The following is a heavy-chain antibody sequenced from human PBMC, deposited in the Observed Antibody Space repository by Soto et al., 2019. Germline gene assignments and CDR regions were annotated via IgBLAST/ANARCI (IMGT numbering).Heavy chain of an antibody. V-gene: IGHV3-30*18. J-gene: IGHJ4*02. CDR1: GFTFSSYG. D-gene: IGHD6-19*01. Sequence: QVQLVESGGGVVQPGRSLRLSCAASGFTFSSYGMHWVRQAPGKGLEWVAVISYDGSNKYYADSVKGRFTISRDNSKNTHNLQMNSLRAEDTAVYYCAKVPLSRWYGAPNFDYSGQGTLVTVSS. CDR2: ISYDGSNK. CDR3: AKVPLSRWYGAPNFDY.